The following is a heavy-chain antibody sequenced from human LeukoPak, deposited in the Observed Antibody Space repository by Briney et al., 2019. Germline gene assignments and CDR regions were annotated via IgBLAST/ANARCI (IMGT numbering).Heavy chain of an antibody. D-gene: IGHD1-26*01. CDR2: INHSGST. J-gene: IGHJ4*02. Sequence: SETLSLTCAVYGGSFSGYYWSWIRQPPGKGLEWIGEINHSGSTNYNPSLKSRVTISVGTSKNQFSLKLSSVTAADTAVYYCAISPRYSGSYLYYFDYWGQGTLVTVSS. CDR1: GGSFSGYY. V-gene: IGHV4-34*01. CDR3: AISPRYSGSYLYYFDY.